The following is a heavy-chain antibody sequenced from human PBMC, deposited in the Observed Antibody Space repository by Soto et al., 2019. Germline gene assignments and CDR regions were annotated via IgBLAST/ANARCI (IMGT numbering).Heavy chain of an antibody. CDR2: IIPIFGTA. V-gene: IGHV1-69*12. D-gene: IGHD2-15*01. CDR3: ARVLGGGVVAATRFSSNGMDV. J-gene: IGHJ6*02. CDR1: GGTFSSYA. Sequence: VQMVQSGAEVKKPGSSVKVSCQASGGTFSSYAISWVRQAPGQGLEWMGGIIPIFGTANYAQKFQGRVTITADESTSTADMELSSLRSEDTAVYYCARVLGGGVVAATRFSSNGMDVWGQGTTVTVSS.